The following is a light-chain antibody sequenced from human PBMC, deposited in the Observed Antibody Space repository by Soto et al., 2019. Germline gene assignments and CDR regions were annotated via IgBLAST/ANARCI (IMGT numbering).Light chain of an antibody. CDR2: DVS. Sequence: QSALTQPRSVSGSSGQSVTISCTGTSSDVGSYKDVSWYQHHPGKVPKLMIYDVSERPSGVPDRFSGSKSGNTASLTISGLQAEDEGNYYCCAYAETFYVFGTGTKVTV. V-gene: IGLV2-11*01. CDR1: SSDVGSYKD. CDR3: CAYAETFYV. J-gene: IGLJ1*01.